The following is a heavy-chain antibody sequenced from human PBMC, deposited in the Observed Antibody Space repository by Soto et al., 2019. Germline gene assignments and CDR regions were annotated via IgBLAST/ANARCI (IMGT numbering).Heavy chain of an antibody. CDR3: AGRGGSYAGYYYYYGMDV. J-gene: IGHJ6*02. CDR2: IIPIFGTA. CDR1: GGTFSSYA. Sequence: QVQLVQSGAEVKKPGSSVKVSCKASGGTFSSYAISWVRQAPGQGLEWMGGIIPIFGTANYAQKFQGRVTISADKSTSTAYMELSSLRSEDTAVYYCAGRGGSYAGYYYYYGMDVWGQGTTVTVSS. D-gene: IGHD1-26*01. V-gene: IGHV1-69*06.